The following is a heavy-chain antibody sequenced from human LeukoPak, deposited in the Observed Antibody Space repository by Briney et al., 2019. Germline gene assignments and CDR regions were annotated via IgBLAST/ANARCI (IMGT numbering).Heavy chain of an antibody. CDR1: GFTFSSNW. CDR3: AMARSAVAVALDF. Sequence: TGGSLRLSCAAPGFTFSSNWMHWVRQAPGKGLVWVSRINSDGSSTTYADSVKGRFTISRANAKNTLHLQINSLRAKYTAVYYCAMARSAVAVALDFWGQGTLVTVS. D-gene: IGHD6-19*01. J-gene: IGHJ4*02. CDR2: INSDGSST. V-gene: IGHV3-74*01.